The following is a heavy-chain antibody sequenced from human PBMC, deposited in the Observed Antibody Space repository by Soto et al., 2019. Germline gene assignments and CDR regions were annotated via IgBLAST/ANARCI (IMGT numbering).Heavy chain of an antibody. D-gene: IGHD3-9*01. CDR1: GITFRQHA. Sequence: GGSLRLSCAASGITFRQHAMSWVRQAPGKGLEWVSAVSGSGDNTYYADSVQGRFTISRDNSRSTLYLQMNSLRAEDTAVYYCAKRTGPNDYWGQGTLVTVSS. CDR3: AKRTGPNDY. V-gene: IGHV3-23*01. CDR2: VSGSGDNT. J-gene: IGHJ4*02.